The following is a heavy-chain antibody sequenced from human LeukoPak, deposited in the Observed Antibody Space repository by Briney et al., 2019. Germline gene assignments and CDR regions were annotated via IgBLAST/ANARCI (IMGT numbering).Heavy chain of an antibody. CDR2: INHSGST. V-gene: IGHV4-34*01. Sequence: SETLSLTCAVYGVSFSGYYWSWIRQPPGKGLEWIGEINHSGSTNHNPPLKSRVTISVDTSKNQFSLKLTSVTASDTAVYYCARHRRFGDLSSYSYGMDVWGKGTTVTVSS. CDR1: GVSFSGYY. D-gene: IGHD3-10*01. J-gene: IGHJ6*04. CDR3: ARHRRFGDLSSYSYGMDV.